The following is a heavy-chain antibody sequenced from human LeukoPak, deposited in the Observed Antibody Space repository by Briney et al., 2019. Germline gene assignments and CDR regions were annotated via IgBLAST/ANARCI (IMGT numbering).Heavy chain of an antibody. D-gene: IGHD2-21*01. V-gene: IGHV4-30-4*08. CDR2: IYYSGST. CDR3: VREIKPCGGDCYSGPFDI. J-gene: IGHJ3*02. CDR1: GGSISSGDYY. Sequence: KASQTLSLTCTVSGGSISSGDYYWSWIRQPPGKGLEWIGYIYYSGSTYYNASLKSRITISVDTSKNQFSLKLSSVTAADTAVYYCVREIKPCGGDCYSGPFDIWGQGTMVTVSS.